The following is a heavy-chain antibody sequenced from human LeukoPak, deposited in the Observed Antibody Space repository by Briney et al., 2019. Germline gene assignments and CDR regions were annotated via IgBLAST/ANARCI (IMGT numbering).Heavy chain of an antibody. Sequence: ASVKVSCKASGYTFTSYGISWVRQAPGQGLEWMGWISAYNGNTNYAQKLQGRVTMTTDTSTSTAYMELRSLRSDDTAVYYCARVLDDFWSGYYTDYWGQGTLVTVSS. D-gene: IGHD3-3*01. CDR2: ISAYNGNT. J-gene: IGHJ4*02. CDR1: GYTFTSYG. CDR3: ARVLDDFWSGYYTDY. V-gene: IGHV1-18*01.